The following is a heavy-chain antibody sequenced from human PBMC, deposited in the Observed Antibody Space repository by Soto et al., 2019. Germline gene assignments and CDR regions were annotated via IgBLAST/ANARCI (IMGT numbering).Heavy chain of an antibody. V-gene: IGHV3-9*01. D-gene: IGHD6-25*01. CDR1: GFTFSDHA. J-gene: IGHJ5*02. Sequence: EVQLVESGGGLVQPGRSLLLSCAASGFTFSDHALHWVRQAPGKGLEWVSGITGNSGSIVYADSVKGRFTISRDNAKNSLYLQMNNLRTEDTAFYYCAKLSASWFDPWGQGTLVTVSS. CDR2: ITGNSGSI. CDR3: AKLSASWFDP.